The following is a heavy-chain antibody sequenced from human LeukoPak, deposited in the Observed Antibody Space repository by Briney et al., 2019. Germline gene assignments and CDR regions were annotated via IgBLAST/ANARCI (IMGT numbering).Heavy chain of an antibody. CDR1: GFTFSSYG. D-gene: IGHD3-22*01. Sequence: PGGSLRLSCAASGFTFSSYGMHWVRQAPGKGLEWVAVISYDGSNKYYADSVKGRFTISRDNSKNTLYLQMNSPRAEDTAVYYCARDPYYYDSSGYSGIFDYWGQGTLVTVSS. CDR2: ISYDGSNK. V-gene: IGHV3-30*03. J-gene: IGHJ4*02. CDR3: ARDPYYYDSSGYSGIFDY.